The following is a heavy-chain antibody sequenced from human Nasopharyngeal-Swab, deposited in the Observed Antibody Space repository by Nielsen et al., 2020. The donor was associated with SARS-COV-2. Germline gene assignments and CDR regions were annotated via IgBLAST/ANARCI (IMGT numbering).Heavy chain of an antibody. CDR3: AREFSSSYYYYYYYMDV. D-gene: IGHD6-6*01. CDR2: IYTSGST. Sequence: SETLSLTCTVSGGSISSYYWSWIRQPAGKGLEWIGRIYTSGSTNYNPSLKSRVTISVDTSTNQFSLKLSSVTAADTAVYYCAREFSSSYYYYYYYMDVWGKGTTVTVSS. J-gene: IGHJ6*03. V-gene: IGHV4-4*07. CDR1: GGSISSYY.